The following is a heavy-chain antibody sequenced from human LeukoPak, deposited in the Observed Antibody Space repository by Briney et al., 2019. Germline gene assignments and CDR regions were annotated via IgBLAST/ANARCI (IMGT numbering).Heavy chain of an antibody. J-gene: IGHJ3*02. CDR2: IKSKTDGGTT. CDR1: GFTFSNAW. D-gene: IGHD5-18*01. V-gene: IGHV3-15*01. Sequence: GGSLRLSCAASGFTFSNAWMSWVRQAPGKGLEWVGRIKSKTDGGTTDYAAPVKGRFTISRDDSKNTLYLQMNSLKTEDTAVYYCTTVLWTAMVDAFDIWGQGTMVTVSS. CDR3: TTVLWTAMVDAFDI.